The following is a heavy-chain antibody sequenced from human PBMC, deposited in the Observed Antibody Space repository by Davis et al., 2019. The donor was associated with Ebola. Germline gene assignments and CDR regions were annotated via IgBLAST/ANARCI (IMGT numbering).Heavy chain of an antibody. D-gene: IGHD2-8*01. CDR3: AKRMDGVGSVLYGMDV. CDR2: ISGGSSYT. Sequence: PGGSLRLSCAASGFTFSDYYMSWVRQAPGKGLEWVSYISGGSSYTKYADSVKGRFTISRDTSKNTLYLQMNSLRAEDTAVYYCAKRMDGVGSVLYGMDVWGQGTTVTVSS. V-gene: IGHV3-11*03. J-gene: IGHJ6*02. CDR1: GFTFSDYY.